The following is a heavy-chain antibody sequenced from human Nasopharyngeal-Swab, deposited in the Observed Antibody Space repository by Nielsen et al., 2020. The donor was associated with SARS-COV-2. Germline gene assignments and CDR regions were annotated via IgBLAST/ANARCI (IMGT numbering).Heavy chain of an antibody. D-gene: IGHD2-2*01. CDR2: INPNSGGT. Sequence: ASVKVSCKASGYTFTGYYMHWVRQAPGQGLEWMGWINPNSGGTNYAQKFQGRVTMTRDTSISIAYMELSRLRSDDTAVYYCARDQTISSNAFDIWGQGTMVTVSS. CDR1: GYTFTGYY. V-gene: IGHV1-2*02. CDR3: ARDQTISSNAFDI. J-gene: IGHJ3*02.